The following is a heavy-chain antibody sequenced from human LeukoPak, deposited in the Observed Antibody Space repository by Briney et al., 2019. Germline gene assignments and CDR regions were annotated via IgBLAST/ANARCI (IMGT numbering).Heavy chain of an antibody. V-gene: IGHV3-21*01. CDR3: AKEGPERATSDAFDI. J-gene: IGHJ3*02. D-gene: IGHD5-24*01. CDR2: ISSSSSNI. CDR1: GFTFSSYS. Sequence: PGGSLRLSCAASGFTFSSYSMNWVRQAPGKGLGWVSSISSSSSNIYYADTVKGRFTISRDNAKNSLYLQMNSLKAEDTAVYYCAKEGPERATSDAFDIWGQGTMVTVSS.